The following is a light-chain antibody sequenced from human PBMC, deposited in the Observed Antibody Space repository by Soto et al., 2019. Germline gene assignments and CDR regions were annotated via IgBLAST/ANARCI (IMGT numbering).Light chain of an antibody. CDR3: CSYAGSYTLYV. CDR2: DVS. J-gene: IGLJ1*01. V-gene: IGLV2-11*01. CDR1: SSDVGGYNY. Sequence: QSVRTQPASVSGSPGQSVTISCTGTSSDVGGYNYVSWYQQHPGKAPKLMIYDVSKRPSGVPDRLSGSKSGNTASLTISGLQAEDEADYYCCSYAGSYTLYVFGTGTKVTVL.